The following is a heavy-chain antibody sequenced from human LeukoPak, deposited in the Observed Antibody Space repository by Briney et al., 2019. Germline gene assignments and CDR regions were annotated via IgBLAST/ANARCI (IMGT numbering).Heavy chain of an antibody. V-gene: IGHV4-39*07. D-gene: IGHD1-1*01. CDR3: ARETADLGRSFDY. CDR2: IYYSGST. J-gene: IGHJ4*02. CDR1: GDSISSSSYY. Sequence: SETLSLTCTVSGDSISSSSYYWGWIRQPPGKGLEWIGSIYYSGSTSYNPSLKSRVTISLDTSKNQSSLKLTSVTAADTAVYYCARETADLGRSFDYWGQGALVTVSS.